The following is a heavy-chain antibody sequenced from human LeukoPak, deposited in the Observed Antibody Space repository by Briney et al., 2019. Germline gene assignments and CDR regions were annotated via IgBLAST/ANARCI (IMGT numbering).Heavy chain of an antibody. CDR3: ARAQDDSRNDLVNRSRGH. D-gene: IGHD1-1*01. V-gene: IGHV3-23*01. CDR2: ISSSGDNR. Sequence: GGSLRLSCAASGFTFSRCPMSWVHQAPGRGLEWVSAISSSGDNRHYEDSVKGRFTISRDNSKNTLYLQMTSLTADDTAVYYWARAQDDSRNDLVNRSRGHWGQGTLVTVSS. J-gene: IGHJ4*02. CDR1: GFTFSRCP.